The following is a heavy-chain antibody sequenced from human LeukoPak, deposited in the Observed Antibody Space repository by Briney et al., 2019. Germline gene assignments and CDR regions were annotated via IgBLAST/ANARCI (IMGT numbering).Heavy chain of an antibody. CDR2: INPNSGGT. CDR3: ARSSPTYYFDSSGYYYGDY. J-gene: IGHJ4*02. CDR1: GYTFTGYY. D-gene: IGHD3-22*01. Sequence: GASVKVSCKASGYTFTGYYMHWVRQAPRQGLEWMGRINPNSGGTNYAQKFQGRVTMTRDTSISTAYMELSRLGSDDTAVYYCARSSPTYYFDSSGYYYGDYWGQGTLVTVSS. V-gene: IGHV1-2*06.